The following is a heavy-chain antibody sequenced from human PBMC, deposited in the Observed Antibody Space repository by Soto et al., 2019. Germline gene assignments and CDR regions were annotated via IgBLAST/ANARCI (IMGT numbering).Heavy chain of an antibody. V-gene: IGHV3-7*01. D-gene: IGHD3-16*01. Sequence: EVQLVESGGGLVQPGGSLRLSCAASGFTFSSYWMSWVRQAPGKGLEWVANIKQDGSAKYYVDSVTGRFTNSRDNAKNSLYLQMNSLRVEDTAVYYCARDGWGWYFDLWGRGTLVTVSS. J-gene: IGHJ2*01. CDR2: IKQDGSAK. CDR1: GFTFSSYW. CDR3: ARDGWGWYFDL.